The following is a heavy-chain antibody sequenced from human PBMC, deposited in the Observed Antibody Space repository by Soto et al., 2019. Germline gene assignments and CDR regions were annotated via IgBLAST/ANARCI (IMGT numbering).Heavy chain of an antibody. V-gene: IGHV3-33*01. CDR2: IWYDGSNK. J-gene: IGHJ6*02. CDR3: ARDADIVVVPAAYYYYYYGMDV. Sequence: RLSCAASGFTFSSYGMHWVRQAPGKGLEWVAVIWYDGSNKYYADSVKGRFTISRDNSKNTLYLQMNSLRAEDTAVYYCARDADIVVVPAAYYYYYYGMDVWGQGTTVTVSS. CDR1: GFTFSSYG. D-gene: IGHD2-2*01.